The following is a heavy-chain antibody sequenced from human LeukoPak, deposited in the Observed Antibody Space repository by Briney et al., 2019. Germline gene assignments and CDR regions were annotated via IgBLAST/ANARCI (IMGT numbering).Heavy chain of an antibody. D-gene: IGHD1-26*01. CDR3: ARDRQVGATGPHDY. J-gene: IGHJ4*02. Sequence: PGRSLRLSCAASGFTFSSYAMHWVRQAPGKGLEWVAVISYDGSNKYYADSVKGRFTISRDNSKNTLYLQMNSLRAEDTAVYYCARDRQVGATGPHDYWGQGTLVTVSS. CDR1: GFTFSSYA. V-gene: IGHV3-30-3*01. CDR2: ISYDGSNK.